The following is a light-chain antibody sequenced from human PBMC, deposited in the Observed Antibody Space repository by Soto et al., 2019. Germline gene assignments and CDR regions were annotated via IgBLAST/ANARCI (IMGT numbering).Light chain of an antibody. V-gene: IGLV1-44*01. CDR1: GSNIGRYA. J-gene: IGLJ2*01. CDR2: SND. Sequence: QSVLTQPPSTSGTPGLRVTASCSGSGSNIGRYAVNWYQQLPGTAPKLLIYSNDQRPSGVPDRFSGSKSGTSVSLAISGLLSENEADYYCAAWDDSLNGLVIGGGTKLTVL. CDR3: AAWDDSLNGLV.